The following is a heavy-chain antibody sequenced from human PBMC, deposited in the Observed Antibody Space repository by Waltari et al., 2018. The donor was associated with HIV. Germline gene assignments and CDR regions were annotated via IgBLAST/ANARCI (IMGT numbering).Heavy chain of an antibody. J-gene: IGHJ4*02. D-gene: IGHD3-16*01. CDR2: INQSGSS. CDR1: GESLSGYY. V-gene: IGHV4-34*02. CDR3: ARVLGLVRLTPDMMPGYFDY. Sequence: QVQLQQWGAGLLKPSETLSLTCAVHGESLSGYYWSCIRHPPGKGLEWIGEINQSGSSNYNPSLKSRVTISLDTSKNQFSLNLTSVTAADTAVYYCARVLGLVRLTPDMMPGYFDYWGQGNLVTVSS.